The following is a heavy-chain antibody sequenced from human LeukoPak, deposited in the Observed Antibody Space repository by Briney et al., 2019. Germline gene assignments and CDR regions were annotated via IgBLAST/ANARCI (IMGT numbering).Heavy chain of an antibody. CDR1: GYTFTGYY. J-gene: IGHJ4*02. CDR3: ARDRNGYSGYDYVY. Sequence: ASVKVSCKAFGYTFTGYYMHWVRQAPGQGLEWMGWINPNSGGTNYAQKFQGRVTMTGDRSISTAYMELSRLRSDDTAVYYCARDRNGYSGYDYVYWGQGALVTVSS. V-gene: IGHV1-2*02. D-gene: IGHD5-12*01. CDR2: INPNSGGT.